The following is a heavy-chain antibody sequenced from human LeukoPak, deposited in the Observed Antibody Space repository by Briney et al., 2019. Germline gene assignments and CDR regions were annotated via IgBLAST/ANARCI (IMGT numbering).Heavy chain of an antibody. Sequence: SETLSLTCTVSGGSISSGGYYWSWIRQPPGKGLEWIGYIYYSGSTNYNPSLKSRVTISVDTSKNQFSLKLSSVTAADTAVYYCARVREKTYYYDSSGYEKDAFDIWGQGTMVTVSS. J-gene: IGHJ3*02. V-gene: IGHV4-61*08. CDR2: IYYSGST. D-gene: IGHD3-22*01. CDR3: ARVREKTYYYDSSGYEKDAFDI. CDR1: GGSISSGGYY.